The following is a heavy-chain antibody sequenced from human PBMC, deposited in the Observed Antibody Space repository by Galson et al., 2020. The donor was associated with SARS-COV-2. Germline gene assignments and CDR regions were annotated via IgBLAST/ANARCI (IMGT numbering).Heavy chain of an antibody. CDR3: ARDSYGEGYYGVMDV. CDR2: ISPSGINK. D-gene: IGHD3-3*01. Sequence: GGSLRLSCAASGFTFSTYPMNWVRQAPGKGLEWVAVISPSGINKQYADSVKGRFTISRENSKDTLYLQMNSLRADDTAVYYCARDSYGEGYYGVMDVWGQGTTVTVSS. V-gene: IGHV3-30-3*01. CDR1: GFTFSTYP. J-gene: IGHJ6*02.